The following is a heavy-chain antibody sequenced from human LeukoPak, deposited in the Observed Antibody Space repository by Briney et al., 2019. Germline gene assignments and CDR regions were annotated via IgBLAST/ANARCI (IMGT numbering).Heavy chain of an antibody. J-gene: IGHJ2*01. CDR3: ARGGGGYYYGWYFDL. V-gene: IGHV3-21*01. CDR2: ISSSSSYI. Sequence: PGGSLRLSCAASGFTFSSYSMNWVRQAPGKGLEWVSSISSSSSYIYYADSVKGRFTISRDNAKNSLYLQMNSLRAEDTAVYYCARGGGGYYYGWYFDLWGRGTLVTVSS. CDR1: GFTFSSYS. D-gene: IGHD3-22*01.